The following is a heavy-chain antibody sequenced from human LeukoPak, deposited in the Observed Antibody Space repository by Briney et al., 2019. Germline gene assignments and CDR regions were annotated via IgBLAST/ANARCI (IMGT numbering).Heavy chain of an antibody. CDR1: GFTFSSYA. Sequence: PGGSLRLSCAASGFTFSSYAMSWVRQAPGKGLEWVSAISGSGGSTYYADSVKGRFTISRDNSKNTLYLQMNSLRAEDTAVYYCAKDYRITTVRGVILVFDYWGQGTLVTVSS. V-gene: IGHV3-23*01. CDR2: ISGSGGST. J-gene: IGHJ4*02. CDR3: AKDYRITTVRGVILVFDY. D-gene: IGHD3-10*01.